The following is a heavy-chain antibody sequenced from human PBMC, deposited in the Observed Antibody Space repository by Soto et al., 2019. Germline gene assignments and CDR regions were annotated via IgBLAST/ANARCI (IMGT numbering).Heavy chain of an antibody. Sequence: QVHLVESGGGVVQPGRSLRLSCAASGFAFSAYGIHWVRQAPGKGLEWVAVVSNDGSTTYYADSVKGRFTISRDNSKNTLYLQLSSLRADDTAVYYCTKEKHDHYSNAKWAFDDWGQGSLVTVSS. V-gene: IGHV3-30*18. J-gene: IGHJ4*02. CDR1: GFAFSAYG. CDR2: VSNDGSTT. D-gene: IGHD1-26*01. CDR3: TKEKHDHYSNAKWAFDD.